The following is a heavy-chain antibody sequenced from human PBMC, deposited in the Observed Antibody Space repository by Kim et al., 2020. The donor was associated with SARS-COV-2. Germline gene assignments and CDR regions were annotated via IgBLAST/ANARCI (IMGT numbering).Heavy chain of an antibody. CDR2: ISGSGGST. CDR1: GFTFSTYG. CDR3: AKDGGCRTTSCPPHDY. V-gene: IGHV3-23*01. D-gene: IGHD2-2*01. J-gene: IGHJ4*02. Sequence: GGSLRLSCAASGFTFSTYGMSWVRQAPGKGLEWVSAISGSGGSTYYADSVKGRFTISRDNSKNTLYLQMNSLRAEDTAVYYCAKDGGCRTTSCPPHDYWGQGTLVTVSS.